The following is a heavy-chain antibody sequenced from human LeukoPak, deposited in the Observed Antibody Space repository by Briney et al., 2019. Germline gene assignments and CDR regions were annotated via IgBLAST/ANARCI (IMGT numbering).Heavy chain of an antibody. CDR3: ARRNGHSWDVGNWFDP. D-gene: IGHD6-13*01. CDR1: GGSISSSSYY. V-gene: IGHV4-39*01. Sequence: SETLSLTCSVSGGSISSSSYYWGWIRQPPGMGLEWIGSIYYSGITYYNQSPKSRATVSVDTSKNQFSLNLNSVTAADTAVYYCARRNGHSWDVGNWFDPWGQGTVVTVSS. CDR2: IYYSGIT. J-gene: IGHJ5*02.